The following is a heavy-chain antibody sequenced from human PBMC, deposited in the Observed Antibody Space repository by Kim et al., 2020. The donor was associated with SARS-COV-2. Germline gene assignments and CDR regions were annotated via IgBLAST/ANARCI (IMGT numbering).Heavy chain of an antibody. Sequence: GGSLRLSCAASGFSFSTYSMNWLRQAPGKGLEWISYISGGSRTIYYADSVKGRFTISRDNAKNSVSLEMNSLRDEDTAVYYCARAGRNYNWFDPWGQGT. V-gene: IGHV3-48*02. CDR1: GFSFSTYS. CDR3: ARAGRNYNWFDP. J-gene: IGHJ5*02. CDR2: ISGGSRTI.